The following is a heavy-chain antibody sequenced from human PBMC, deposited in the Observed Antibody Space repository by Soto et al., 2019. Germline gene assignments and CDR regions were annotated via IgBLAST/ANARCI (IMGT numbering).Heavy chain of an antibody. Sequence: PSETLSLTCTVSGGSISSRDSYWGWIRQPPGKGLEWIGSFHYSGSTYYNPSLKSRVTISVDTSKNQLSPRVTSVTAADTAVYYCARGFGRSHFDYWGQGTLVTVSS. J-gene: IGHJ4*02. CDR2: FHYSGST. V-gene: IGHV4-39*01. D-gene: IGHD3-16*01. CDR3: ARGFGRSHFDY. CDR1: GGSISSRDSY.